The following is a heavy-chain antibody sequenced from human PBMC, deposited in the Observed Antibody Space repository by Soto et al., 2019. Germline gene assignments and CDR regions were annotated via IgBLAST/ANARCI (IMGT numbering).Heavy chain of an antibody. J-gene: IGHJ6*02. CDR2: IYTSGST. V-gene: IGHV4-4*07. CDR3: AGDSVAGAMDV. D-gene: IGHD6-19*01. CDR1: GDSRSRYY. Sequence: SETLSLTCTVSGDSRSRYYWSWVRQSAGKGLEWIGRIYTSGSTTYNPSLQSRVTMSLDTSKNQLSLKLSSVTAADTAVYYCAGDSVAGAMDVWGQGTTVTVSS.